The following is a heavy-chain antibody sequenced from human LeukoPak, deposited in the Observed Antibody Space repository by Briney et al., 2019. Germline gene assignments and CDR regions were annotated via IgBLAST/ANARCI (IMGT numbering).Heavy chain of an antibody. CDR1: GGSISSGDYH. D-gene: IGHD3-16*02. V-gene: IGHV4-30-4*01. Sequence: SETLSLTCTVSGGSISSGDYHWTWIRQPPGKGLEWIGYIYYSGSTYYNPSLKSRVTISVDTSKNQFSLKLSSVTAADTAVYYCASITRYDYVWGSYRPVGDYWGQGTLVTVSS. CDR2: IYYSGST. J-gene: IGHJ4*02. CDR3: ASITRYDYVWGSYRPVGDY.